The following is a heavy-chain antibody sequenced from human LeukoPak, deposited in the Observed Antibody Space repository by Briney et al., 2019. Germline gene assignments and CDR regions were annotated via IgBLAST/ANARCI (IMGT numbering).Heavy chain of an antibody. V-gene: IGHV4-61*02. CDR2: IYTSGST. CDR3: ARKGVETPYYYYRNV. J-gene: IGHJ6*03. Sequence: PSLTLSLTCTVSGGSISSGDYYWSWIRQPAGKGLEWIGRIYTSGSTNYNPSLKSRVTISVDTSKNQFSLKLSSVTAADTAVYSWARKGVETPYYYYRNVGGKGTTAPFS. D-gene: IGHD3-16*01. CDR1: GGSISSGDYY.